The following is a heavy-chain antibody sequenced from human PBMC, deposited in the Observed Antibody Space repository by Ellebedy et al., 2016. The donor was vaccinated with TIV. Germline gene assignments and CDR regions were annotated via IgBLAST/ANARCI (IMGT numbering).Heavy chain of an antibody. V-gene: IGHV1-69*04. CDR3: AAGNDGGWFDP. Sequence: AASVTVSCKASGCSFSNYAFNWVRQAPGQGLEWMGRIIPILCIANYAQKFQGRATITADKSTSIAYMELRSLRSEDTAVYYCAAGNDGGWFDPWGQGTLVTVSS. J-gene: IGHJ5*02. CDR2: IIPILCIA. D-gene: IGHD1-1*01. CDR1: GCSFSNYA.